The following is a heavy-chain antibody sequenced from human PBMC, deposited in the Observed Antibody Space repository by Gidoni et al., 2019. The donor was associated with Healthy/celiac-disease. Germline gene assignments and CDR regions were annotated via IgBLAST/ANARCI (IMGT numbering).Heavy chain of an antibody. CDR2: ISYDGSNK. CDR1: GFNFSSYG. CDR3: AKDSGDYYNYGMDV. Sequence: QVQLVESGGGVVQPGRYLRLYCAASGFNFSSYGMHWVGQGPGKGLEGVAVISYDGSNKYYAESVKGRFTISRDNYKNTLYLQMNSLRAEDTAVYYCAKDSGDYYNYGMDVWGQGTTVTVSS. V-gene: IGHV3-30*18. J-gene: IGHJ6*02.